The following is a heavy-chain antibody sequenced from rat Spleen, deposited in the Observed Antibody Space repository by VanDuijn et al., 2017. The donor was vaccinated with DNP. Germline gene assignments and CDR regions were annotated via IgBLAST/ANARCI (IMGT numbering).Heavy chain of an antibody. Sequence: EVQLMETGGGLVQPGKSLKLTCATSGFTFSTAWMNWVRQSPEKGLEWIARIRPKSTNYATEYAESVKGRFTISRDDSKSSIYLQMNNLKEEDTALYYCASPTYWGQGTLVTVSS. D-gene: IGHD1-11*01. J-gene: IGHJ3*01. CDR2: IRPKSTNYAT. CDR3: ASPTY. V-gene: IGHV6-10*01. CDR1: GFTFSTAW.